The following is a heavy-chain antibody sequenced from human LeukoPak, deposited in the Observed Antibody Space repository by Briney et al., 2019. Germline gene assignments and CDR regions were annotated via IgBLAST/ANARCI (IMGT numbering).Heavy chain of an antibody. J-gene: IGHJ4*02. D-gene: IGHD2-15*01. CDR3: ARGSYCSGGRCFFEY. CDR1: GFTFSNYM. V-gene: IGHV3-21*01. Sequence: GGSLRLSCAASGFTFSNYMMNWVRQAPGKGLEWVSSISSSSSTYIFYADSMKGRFTISRDNAKNSLYLQMNSLRAEDTAVYYCARGSYCSGGRCFFEYWGQGTLVTVSS. CDR2: ISSSSSTYI.